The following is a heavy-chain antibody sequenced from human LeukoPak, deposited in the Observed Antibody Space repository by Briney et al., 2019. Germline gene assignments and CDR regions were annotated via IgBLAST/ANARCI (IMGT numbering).Heavy chain of an antibody. CDR2: ISYDGSNK. D-gene: IGHD3-10*01. CDR3: ARGPPMVRGVKFDY. J-gene: IGHJ4*02. V-gene: IGHV3-30*04. Sequence: GGSLRLSCAASGFTFSSYAMHWVRQAPGKGLEWVAVISYDGSNKYYADSVKGRFTISSDNSKNTLYLQMNSLRAEDTAVYYCARGPPMVRGVKFDYWGQGTLVTVSS. CDR1: GFTFSSYA.